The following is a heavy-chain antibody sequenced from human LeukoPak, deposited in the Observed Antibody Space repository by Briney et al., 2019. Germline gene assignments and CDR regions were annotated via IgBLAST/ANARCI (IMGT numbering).Heavy chain of an antibody. Sequence: GYLRLYCASSRFTFSSYTMSSVRPAPGEGLEWVSPTSGSGGSTYYADSAKGRFTISRDNSKNTLYLQMNSLRAEDTAVYYCAKGKQQLVRNWFDPWGQGTLVTVSS. D-gene: IGHD6-13*01. J-gene: IGHJ5*02. CDR3: AKGKQQLVRNWFDP. V-gene: IGHV3-23*01. CDR1: RFTFSSYT. CDR2: TSGSGGST.